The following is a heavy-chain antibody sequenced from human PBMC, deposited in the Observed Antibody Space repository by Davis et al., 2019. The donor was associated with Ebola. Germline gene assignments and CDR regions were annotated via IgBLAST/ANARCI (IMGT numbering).Heavy chain of an antibody. V-gene: IGHV4-34*01. CDR1: GGSFSGYY. J-gene: IGHJ4*02. Sequence: SETLSLTCAVYGGSFSGYYWSWIRQPPGKGLEWIGEINHSGSTNYNPSLKSRVTISVDTSKNQFSLKLSSVTAADTAVYHCARVGDVVATEWGQGTLVTVSS. D-gene: IGHD5-12*01. CDR2: INHSGST. CDR3: ARVGDVVATE.